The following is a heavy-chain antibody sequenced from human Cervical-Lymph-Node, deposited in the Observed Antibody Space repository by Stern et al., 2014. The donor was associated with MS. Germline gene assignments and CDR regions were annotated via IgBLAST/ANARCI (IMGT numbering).Heavy chain of an antibody. CDR1: GYTFTSYW. V-gene: IGHV5-51*01. Sequence: VQLVQSGPEVKRPGESLKISFQASGYTFTSYWIGWVRQMPGKGLEWIAIIFPGGSDIRYSPSFKGKATISAEKPSSPAYLKGNNLKASDTAIYYCARQRYFDYWGQGTLVTVSS. CDR2: IFPGGSDI. J-gene: IGHJ4*02. CDR3: ARQRYFDY.